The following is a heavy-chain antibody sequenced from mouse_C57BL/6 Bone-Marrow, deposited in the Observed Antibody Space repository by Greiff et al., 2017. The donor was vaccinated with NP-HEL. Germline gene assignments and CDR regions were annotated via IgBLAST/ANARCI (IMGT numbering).Heavy chain of an antibody. V-gene: IGHV1-81*01. CDR1: GYTFTSYG. J-gene: IGHJ4*01. CDR3: AREDDGRAMDY. Sequence: VQLQQSGAELARPGASVKLSCKASGYTFTSYGISWVKQRTGQGLEWIGEIYPRSGNTYYNEKFKGKATLTADKSSSTAYMELRSLTSEDSAVYFCAREDDGRAMDYWGQGTSVTVSS. D-gene: IGHD1-1*02. CDR2: IYPRSGNT.